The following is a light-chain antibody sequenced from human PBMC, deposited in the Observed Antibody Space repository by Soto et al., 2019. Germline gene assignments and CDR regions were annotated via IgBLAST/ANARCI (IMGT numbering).Light chain of an antibody. Sequence: IQMTQSPSSLSASVGDRVTITCRASQTIYDYVTWFQQRPGKAPKVLIYGASTLQSGVPSRFSGSGSGTEFTLTISNFQPEDFATYYCQQNFSPLLTFGGGTKVDI. CDR1: QTIYDY. J-gene: IGKJ4*01. V-gene: IGKV1-39*01. CDR2: GAS. CDR3: QQNFSPLLT.